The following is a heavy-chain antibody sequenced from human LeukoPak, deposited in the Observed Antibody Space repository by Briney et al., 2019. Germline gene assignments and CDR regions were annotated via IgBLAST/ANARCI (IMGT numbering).Heavy chain of an antibody. CDR3: ATDLRSYSSSVL. D-gene: IGHD6-6*01. V-gene: IGHV1-24*01. CDR2: FDPEDGET. J-gene: IGHJ4*02. Sequence: ASVKVSCKVSGYTLTELSMHLVRQAPGKGLEWMGGFDPEDGETIYAQKFQGRVTMTEDTSTDTAYMELSSLRSEDTAVYYCATDLRSYSSSVLWGQGTLVTVSS. CDR1: GYTLTELS.